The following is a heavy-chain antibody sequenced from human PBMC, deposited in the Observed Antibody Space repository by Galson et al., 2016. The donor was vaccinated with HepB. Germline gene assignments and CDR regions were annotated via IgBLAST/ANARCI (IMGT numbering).Heavy chain of an antibody. J-gene: IGHJ5*02. CDR2: IYYTGIT. V-gene: IGHV4-61*01. CDR1: GGSVSSGSYY. Sequence: SETLSLTCTVSGGSVSSGSYYWSWIRQPPGKGLEWIGFIYYTGITTYNPSLKSRVTISADTSKNQFSLKLTSVTAAATAVYYCARASPGLGELSLSGFDPWGQGTLVTVSS. CDR3: ARASPGLGELSLSGFDP. D-gene: IGHD3-16*02.